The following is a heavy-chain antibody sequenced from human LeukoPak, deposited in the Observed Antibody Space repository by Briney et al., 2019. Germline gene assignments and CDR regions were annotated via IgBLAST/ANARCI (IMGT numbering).Heavy chain of an antibody. V-gene: IGHV3-30-3*01. CDR3: ATDRRITASPFLGY. D-gene: IGHD6-13*01. CDR2: ISYDGSNR. J-gene: IGHJ4*02. Sequence: PGGSLRLSCAASGFTFSSYAMHCVRQAPGKGLEWVAVISYDGSNRYYADSVKGRFTISRDNSKNTLYLQMNSLRTEDTAVYYCATDRRITASPFLGYWGQGTLVTVSS. CDR1: GFTFSSYA.